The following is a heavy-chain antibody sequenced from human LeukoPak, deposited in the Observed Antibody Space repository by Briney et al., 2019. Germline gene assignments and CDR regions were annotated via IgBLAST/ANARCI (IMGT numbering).Heavy chain of an antibody. V-gene: IGHV3-20*04. CDR2: INWNGVST. CDR3: ARADHIVVVTATYFDY. D-gene: IGHD2-21*02. J-gene: IGHJ4*02. Sequence: GGSLRLSCAASGFTFDDYGMTWVRQGPGKGLEWVSGINWNGVSTGYADSVKGRFTISRDNAKNSLYLQMNSLRVEDTALYYCARADHIVVVTATYFDYWGQGTLATVSS. CDR1: GFTFDDYG.